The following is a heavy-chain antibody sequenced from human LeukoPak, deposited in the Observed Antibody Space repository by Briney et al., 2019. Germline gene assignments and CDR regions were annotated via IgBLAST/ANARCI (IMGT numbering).Heavy chain of an antibody. V-gene: IGHV1-18*01. Sequence: ASVKVSCKASGYTFTNYGITWVRQAPGQGLEWMGWVSGYQGSTKYAQNFQGRVTMTIDTSTSTDYMDLRSLRSDDTAIYFCARSDLGTITAGPFNHWGQGTLVAVSS. CDR1: GYTFTNYG. D-gene: IGHD5-24*01. CDR3: ARSDLGTITAGPFNH. CDR2: VSGYQGST. J-gene: IGHJ4*02.